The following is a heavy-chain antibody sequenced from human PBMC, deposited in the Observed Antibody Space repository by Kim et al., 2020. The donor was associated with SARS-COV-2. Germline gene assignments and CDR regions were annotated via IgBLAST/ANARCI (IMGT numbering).Heavy chain of an antibody. Sequence: SETLSLTCTVSGGSISSGSYYWSWIRQPAGKGLEWIGRIYTSGSTNNNPSLKSRVTISVDTSKNQFSLKLSSVTAADTAVYYCASTTGISFYYYYYGMDVWGQGTTVTVSS. D-gene: IGHD1-1*01. J-gene: IGHJ6*02. V-gene: IGHV4-61*02. CDR1: GGSISSGSYY. CDR2: IYTSGST. CDR3: ASTTGISFYYYYYGMDV.